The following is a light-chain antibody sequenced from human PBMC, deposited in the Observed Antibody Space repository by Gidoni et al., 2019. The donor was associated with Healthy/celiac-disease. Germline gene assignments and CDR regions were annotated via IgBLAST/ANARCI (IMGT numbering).Light chain of an antibody. J-gene: IGKJ4*01. CDR1: QDIRYY. CDR2: DAS. Sequence: IQIIQSPSSLSASVGDRATITCQASQDIRYYLNWYQQKPGKAPKLLIYDASNLETEVPSRFSGSGSGTDFTFTISGLQPEDIATDYCQQYDNLPPLTFXXXTKVEIK. V-gene: IGKV1-33*01. CDR3: QQYDNLPPLT.